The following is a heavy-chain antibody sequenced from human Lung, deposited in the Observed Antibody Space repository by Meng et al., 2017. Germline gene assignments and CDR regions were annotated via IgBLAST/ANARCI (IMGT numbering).Heavy chain of an antibody. CDR1: GGSYSDYY. Sequence: WAGGLLEPSESLSRTCVVSGGSYSDYYWSWMRQPPGKELEWIGEINHSGSNNYNPSLESGATISVNTSQNNLPLKLSYVTAADSAVFYCATGATTMAHDFDYWGQGTLVTVSS. D-gene: IGHD4-11*01. J-gene: IGHJ4*02. CDR3: ATGATTMAHDFDY. CDR2: INHSGSN. V-gene: IGHV4-34*01.